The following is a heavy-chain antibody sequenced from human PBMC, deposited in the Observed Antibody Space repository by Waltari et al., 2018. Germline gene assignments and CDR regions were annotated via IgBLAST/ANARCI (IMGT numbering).Heavy chain of an antibody. D-gene: IGHD3-10*01. CDR3: ARDWGVSGSGSSLDY. CDR1: GYIFTSHY. CDR2: ISPTTGST. V-gene: IGHV1-46*01. Sequence: QVQLVQSGSEVRKPGASVNISCKASGYIFTSHYMHWVRQAPRHGLEWMGVISPTTGSTTYSQKFQGRVTVTRDTSTSTVYLELTSLRSEDTAVYYCARDWGVSGSGSSLDYWGQGTLVTVSS. J-gene: IGHJ4*02.